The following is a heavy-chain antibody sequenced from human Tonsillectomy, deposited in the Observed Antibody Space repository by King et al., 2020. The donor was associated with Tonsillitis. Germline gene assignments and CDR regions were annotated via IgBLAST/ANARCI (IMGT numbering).Heavy chain of an antibody. CDR3: AKGGGPSYDFWSGSQIYYYYGMDV. Sequence: QLVQSGGGVVQPGRSLRLSCAASGFTFSSYGMHWVRQAPGKGLEWVAVISYDGTNKYYADSVKGRFTISRDNSKNTLYLQMNSLRAEDTAVYYWAKGGGPSYDFWSGSQIYYYYGMDVWGQGTTVTVSS. J-gene: IGHJ6*02. V-gene: IGHV3-30*18. CDR2: ISYDGTNK. CDR1: GFTFSSYG. D-gene: IGHD3-3*01.